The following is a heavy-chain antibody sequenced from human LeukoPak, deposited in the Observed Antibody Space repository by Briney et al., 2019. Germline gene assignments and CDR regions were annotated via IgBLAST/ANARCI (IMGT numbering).Heavy chain of an antibody. CDR2: IYHSGST. D-gene: IGHD4-17*01. V-gene: IGHV4-38-2*02. J-gene: IGHJ4*02. Sequence: SETLSLTCTVSGYSISSGYYWGWLRPPPGKGLEWIGSIYHSGSTYYNPSLKSRVTISVDTSKNQFSLKLSSVTAADTAVYYCAREGDTVTTTATFDYWGQGTLVTVSS. CDR3: AREGDTVTTTATFDY. CDR1: GYSISSGYY.